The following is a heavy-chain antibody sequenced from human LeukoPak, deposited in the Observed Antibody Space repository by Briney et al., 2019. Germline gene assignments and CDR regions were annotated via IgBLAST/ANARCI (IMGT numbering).Heavy chain of an antibody. Sequence: GGSLRLSCAASGFTVSSNYMSWDRQAPGKGLEWVSVIYSSGSTYYADSVKGRFTISRDNSKNTLYLQMNSLRAEDTAVYYCARDRLYSSSSEDYWGQGTLVTVSS. D-gene: IGHD6-6*01. J-gene: IGHJ4*02. CDR2: IYSSGST. CDR1: GFTVSSNY. CDR3: ARDRLYSSSSEDY. V-gene: IGHV3-53*01.